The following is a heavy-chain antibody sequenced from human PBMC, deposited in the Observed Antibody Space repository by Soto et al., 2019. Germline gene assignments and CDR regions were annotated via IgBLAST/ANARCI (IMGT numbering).Heavy chain of an antibody. Sequence: VASVKVSCKASGYTFTGYYMHWVRQAPGQGLEWMGWINPNSGGTNYAQKFQGRVTMTRDTSISTAYMELSRLRSDDTAVYYCARDLYQLLYQNWFDPWGQGALVTVSS. CDR3: ARDLYQLLYQNWFDP. CDR1: GYTFTGYY. J-gene: IGHJ5*02. D-gene: IGHD2-2*02. V-gene: IGHV1-2*02. CDR2: INPNSGGT.